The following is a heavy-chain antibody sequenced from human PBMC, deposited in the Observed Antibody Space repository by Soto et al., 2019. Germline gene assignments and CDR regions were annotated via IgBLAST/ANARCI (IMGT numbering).Heavy chain of an antibody. CDR1: GGSISSSSYY. Sequence: QLQLQESGPGLVKPSETLSLTCTVSGGSISSSSYYWGWIRQPPGKGLEWIGSIYYSGSTYYNPSLKSRVTISVDTSKNQFSLKLSSVTAADTAVYYCARENRGGDCYSFHLPNNWFDPWGQGTLVTVSS. CDR3: ARENRGGDCYSFHLPNNWFDP. J-gene: IGHJ5*02. CDR2: IYYSGST. D-gene: IGHD2-21*02. V-gene: IGHV4-39*02.